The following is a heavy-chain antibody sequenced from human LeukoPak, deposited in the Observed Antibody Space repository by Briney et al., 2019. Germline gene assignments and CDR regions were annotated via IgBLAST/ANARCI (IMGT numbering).Heavy chain of an antibody. V-gene: IGHV3-23*01. Sequence: GSLRLSCAASGFTFSSFAMSWVRQAPGKGLEWVSPIRGSGGSTYYADSVKGRFTISRDNSKYTLYLQMNSLRAEDTAVYYYAKGLVGASITDFHYGMDVWGQGTTVTVS. CDR2: IRGSGGST. CDR1: GFTFSSFA. D-gene: IGHD1-26*01. CDR3: AKGLVGASITDFHYGMDV. J-gene: IGHJ6*02.